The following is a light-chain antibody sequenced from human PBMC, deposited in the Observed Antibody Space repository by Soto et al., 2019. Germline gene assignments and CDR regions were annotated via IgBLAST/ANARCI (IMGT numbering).Light chain of an antibody. Sequence: QSVLTQPPSVSAAPGQKVTISSSGSSSNIGGNSVSWYRQLPGTAPKLLIFDDNKRPSGMPDRFPGSKSGTSATLGITGFQTGDEADYYCGSWDSSLSAYVCGTGTKVTV. V-gene: IGLV1-51*01. J-gene: IGLJ1*01. CDR1: SSNIGGNS. CDR3: GSWDSSLSAYV. CDR2: DDN.